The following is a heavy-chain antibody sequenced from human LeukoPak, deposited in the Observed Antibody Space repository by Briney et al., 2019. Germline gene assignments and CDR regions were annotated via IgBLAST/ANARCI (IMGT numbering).Heavy chain of an antibody. V-gene: IGHV4-39*01. D-gene: IGHD2-21*02. CDR2: IYYSGST. CDR1: GGSISSSSYY. CDR3: ARREGYCGGDCSYNWFDP. J-gene: IGHJ5*02. Sequence: SETLSLTCTVSGGSISSSSYYWGWIRQPQGKGLEWVGSIYYSGSTYYNPSLKSRVTISVDTSKNQFSLKLSSVTAADTAVYYCARREGYCGGDCSYNWFDPWGQGTLVTVSS.